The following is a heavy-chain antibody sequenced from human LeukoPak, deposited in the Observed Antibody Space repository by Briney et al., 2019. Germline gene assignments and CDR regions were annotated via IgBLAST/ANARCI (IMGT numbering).Heavy chain of an antibody. Sequence: SETLSLTCTVSGGSISSYYWSWIRQPPGKGLEWIAYISDIGSINYNPSLKSRVTISVDTSKNQFSLKLSSVTAADTAVYYCARAPYDFWSGYPKTGWFDPWGQGTLVTVSS. CDR2: ISDIGSI. D-gene: IGHD3-3*01. CDR1: GGSISSYY. CDR3: ARAPYDFWSGYPKTGWFDP. J-gene: IGHJ5*02. V-gene: IGHV4-59*01.